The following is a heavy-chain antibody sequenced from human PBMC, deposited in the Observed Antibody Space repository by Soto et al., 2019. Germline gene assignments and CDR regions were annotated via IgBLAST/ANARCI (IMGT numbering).Heavy chain of an antibody. CDR1: GFTFSTFA. CDR3: VRGSYWSNGVRYNLGWFGP. Sequence: QVQLVESGGGVVQPGGSLRLSCTASGFTFSTFALHWVRQAPGKGLEWVAIIWSDGNDKYYADSVKGRFTISSDNSKNTLSLQMNSLRAEDTAVYYCVRGSYWSNGVRYNLGWFGPWGQGTLVTVSS. D-gene: IGHD2-8*01. CDR2: IWSDGNDK. J-gene: IGHJ5*02. V-gene: IGHV3-33*01.